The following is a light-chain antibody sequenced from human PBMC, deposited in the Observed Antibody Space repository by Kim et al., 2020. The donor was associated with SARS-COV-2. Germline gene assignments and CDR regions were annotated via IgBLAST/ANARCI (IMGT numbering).Light chain of an antibody. CDR1: QGIASA. J-gene: IGKJ5*01. CDR3: QQFKSYPIT. CDR2: DAS. Sequence: AIQLTQSPSSLSASVGDRVTITCRASQGIASALAWYQQKPGKAPKLLIYDASSLQSGVPSRFSGSGSGTDFSLTISSLQPEDFATYYCQQFKSYPITFGQGTRLEIK. V-gene: IGKV1-13*02.